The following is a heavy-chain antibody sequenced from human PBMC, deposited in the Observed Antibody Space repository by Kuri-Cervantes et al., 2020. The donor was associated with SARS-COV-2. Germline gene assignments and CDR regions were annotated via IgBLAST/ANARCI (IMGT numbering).Heavy chain of an antibody. J-gene: IGHJ3*02. D-gene: IGHD6-13*01. V-gene: IGHV3-21*01. CDR2: ISSSTSYI. Sequence: GGSLRLSLSASGFTFSSYSINWVRQAPGKGLEWVSSISSSTSYIYYEDSVKGRFTISRDNAKNSLYLQMNSLRAEDTAIYYCARDRSSNWFSTRVAFDIWGQGTMVTVSS. CDR1: GFTFSSYS. CDR3: ARDRSSNWFSTRVAFDI.